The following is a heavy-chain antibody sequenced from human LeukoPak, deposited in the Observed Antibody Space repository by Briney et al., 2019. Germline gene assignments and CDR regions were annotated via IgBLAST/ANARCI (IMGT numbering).Heavy chain of an antibody. CDR1: GFTFSSYW. V-gene: IGHV3-7*01. CDR2: IKQDGSEK. CDR3: ARGCSGGSCYESKFDP. Sequence: GGSLRLSCAASGFTFSSYWMSWVRQAPGKGLEWVANIKQDGSEKYYVDSAKGRFTISRDTAKNSLYLQMNSLRAEDTAVYYCARGCSGGSCYESKFDPWGQGTLVTVSS. D-gene: IGHD2-15*01. J-gene: IGHJ5*02.